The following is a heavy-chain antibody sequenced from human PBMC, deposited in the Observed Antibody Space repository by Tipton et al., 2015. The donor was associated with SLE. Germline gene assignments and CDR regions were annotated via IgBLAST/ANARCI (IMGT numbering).Heavy chain of an antibody. CDR3: AGRGVEAIYWYFDL. D-gene: IGHD3-3*01. CDR2: INYSGST. V-gene: IGHV4-34*01. J-gene: IGHJ2*01. Sequence: TLSLTCAIYRGSFSGYHWSWIRQPPGKGPERIGEINYSGSTNYNPSLKSRVTISIDTSKNQLSLKLSFVTAADTAVYYCAGRGVEAIYWYFDLWGRGTLVTVSS. CDR1: RGSFSGYH.